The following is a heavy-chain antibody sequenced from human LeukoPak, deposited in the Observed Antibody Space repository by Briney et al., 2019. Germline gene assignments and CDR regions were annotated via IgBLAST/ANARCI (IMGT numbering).Heavy chain of an antibody. J-gene: IGHJ3*02. CDR1: GYSISSGYY. D-gene: IGHD6-13*01. CDR3: ARRFVGYDSSWGASDI. V-gene: IGHV4-38-2*02. CDR2: IYHSGST. Sequence: SETLSLTCTVSGYSISSGYYWGWIRQPPGKGLEWIGSIYHSGSTYYNPSLKSRVTISVDTSKNQFSLKLRSVTAADTAVYYCARRFVGYDSSWGASDIWGRGTMVTVSS.